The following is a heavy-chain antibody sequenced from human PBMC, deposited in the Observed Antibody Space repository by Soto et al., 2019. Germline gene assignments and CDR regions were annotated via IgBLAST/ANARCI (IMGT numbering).Heavy chain of an antibody. CDR3: ARIRTGSLLLYLFDL. CDR1: GYTFAYIY. CDR2: INPNTGAT. J-gene: IGHJ4*02. D-gene: IGHD1-1*01. Sequence: QVQLVQSGAEVKKPVASVKVSCRASGYTFAYIYIHWVRQAPGQGLEWMGLINPNTGATHYSHRFQGRVSLTRDTSITTAYMELNSLTSDDTAVYFCARIRTGSLLLYLFDLWGQGTLVTVS. V-gene: IGHV1-2*06.